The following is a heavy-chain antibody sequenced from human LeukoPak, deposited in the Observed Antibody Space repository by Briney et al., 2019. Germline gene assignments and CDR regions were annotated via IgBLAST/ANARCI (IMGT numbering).Heavy chain of an antibody. CDR1: GYTFTSYY. Sequence: GASVKLSCKASGYTFTSYYLHWVRQAPGQGLEWMGIINPSGGSTTYSQKFQGRVTMTRDMSTNTVYMEMSSLRSEDTAVYYCARDNSIGDRGWWFDPWGQGTLVTVSS. V-gene: IGHV1-46*01. CDR3: ARDNSIGDRGWWFDP. CDR2: INPSGGST. D-gene: IGHD4-23*01. J-gene: IGHJ5*02.